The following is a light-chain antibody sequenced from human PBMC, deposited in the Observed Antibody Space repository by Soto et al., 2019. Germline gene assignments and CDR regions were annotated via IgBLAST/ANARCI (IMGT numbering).Light chain of an antibody. V-gene: IGKV3-11*01. CDR3: QQRGSWPPT. J-gene: IGKJ2*01. CDR1: QSVSSY. Sequence: EIVLTQSPATLSFSPGERATLSCRASQSVSSYLAWYQQKPGQAPRLLIYDASKRATGIPARFSGSGSATDFTLTISSLEPEDFAVYYCQQRGSWPPTFGQGTKVEIK. CDR2: DAS.